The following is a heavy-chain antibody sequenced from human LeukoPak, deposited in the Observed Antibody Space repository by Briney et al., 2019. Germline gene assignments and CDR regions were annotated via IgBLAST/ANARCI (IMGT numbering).Heavy chain of an antibody. J-gene: IGHJ3*02. D-gene: IGHD3-22*01. Sequence: GGSLRLSCAASGFTFSTYSMNWVRQAPGKGLEWVSSISSSGGSLYYADSVKGRFTISRDNAKNPLYLQMNSLRAEDTAVYSCARHYYDSSGQFLYAFDIWGQGTMVTVSS. CDR1: GFTFSTYS. CDR2: ISSSGGSL. V-gene: IGHV3-21*01. CDR3: ARHYYDSSGQFLYAFDI.